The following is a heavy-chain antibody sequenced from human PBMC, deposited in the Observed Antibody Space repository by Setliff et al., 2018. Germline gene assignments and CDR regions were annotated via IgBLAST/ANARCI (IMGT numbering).Heavy chain of an antibody. CDR3: ARDEASCGGDCYSRGYFDF. V-gene: IGHV1-18*01. D-gene: IGHD2-21*01. Sequence: ASVKVSCKASGFSFSDYGITWVRQAPGRGLEWLGWISGYTGNTNSVQKLRGRVTMTTDTSTSTAYLELGSLTTDDTAVYYCARDEASCGGDCYSRGYFDFWGQGTLVTVSS. CDR2: ISGYTGNT. CDR1: GFSFSDYG. J-gene: IGHJ4*02.